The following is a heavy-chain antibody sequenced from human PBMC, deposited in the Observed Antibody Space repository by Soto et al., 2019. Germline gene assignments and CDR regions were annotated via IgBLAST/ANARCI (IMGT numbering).Heavy chain of an antibody. D-gene: IGHD2-15*01. CDR3: ARGPRYCSGGSCYRIYYFDY. CDR2: INAGNGNT. J-gene: IGHJ4*02. Sequence: ASVKVSCKASGYTFTSYAMHWVRQAPGQRLEWMGWINAGNGNTKYSQKFQGRVTITRDTSASTAYMELSSLRSEDTAVYYCARGPRYCSGGSCYRIYYFDYWGQGTLVTVPQ. CDR1: GYTFTSYA. V-gene: IGHV1-3*01.